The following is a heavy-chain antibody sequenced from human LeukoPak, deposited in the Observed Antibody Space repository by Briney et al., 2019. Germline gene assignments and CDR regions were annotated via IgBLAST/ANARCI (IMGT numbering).Heavy chain of an antibody. CDR1: GFTFTNYW. V-gene: IGHV3-7*01. CDR3: GRAAGDSYDY. Sequence: GGSLRLSCVASGFTFTNYWMSWVRQAPGKGLEWLANLNQDGGEKYYAESVKGRFTISRDNAKNSLDLQMNSLTAEDTAVYYCGRAAGDSYDYWGQGTLVTVSS. D-gene: IGHD5-18*01. CDR2: LNQDGGEK. J-gene: IGHJ4*02.